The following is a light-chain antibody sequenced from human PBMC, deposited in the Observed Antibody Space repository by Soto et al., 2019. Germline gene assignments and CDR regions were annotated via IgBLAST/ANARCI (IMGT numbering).Light chain of an antibody. J-gene: IGLJ1*01. Sequence: QSVLTQPASVAGSPGQSITISCTGTNSDFESYDFVSWYQQHPGKVPTLIIYDVTRRPSGVSNRFSGSKSGNTASLTISGLQAEDEADYYCCSYAGSNTPFVFGTGTKVTVL. V-gene: IGLV2-23*02. CDR3: CSYAGSNTPFV. CDR1: NSDFESYDF. CDR2: DVT.